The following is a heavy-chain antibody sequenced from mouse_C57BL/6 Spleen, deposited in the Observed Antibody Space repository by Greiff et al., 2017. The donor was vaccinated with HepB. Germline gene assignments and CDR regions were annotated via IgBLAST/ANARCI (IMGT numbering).Heavy chain of an antibody. CDR3: ASLDSSDYGY. CDR1: GFNIKDYY. D-gene: IGHD3-2*02. CDR2: IDPEDGET. Sequence: EVQLQQSGAELVKPGASVKLSCTASGFNIKDYYMHWVKQRTEQGLEWIGSIDPEDGETKYAPKFQGKAPITADTSTNTAYLQLSSLTSEDTAVDYYASLDSSDYGYWGQGTTLTVSS. J-gene: IGHJ2*01. V-gene: IGHV14-2*01.